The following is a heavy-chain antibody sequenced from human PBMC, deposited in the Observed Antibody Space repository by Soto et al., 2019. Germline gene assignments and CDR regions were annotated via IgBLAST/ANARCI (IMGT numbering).Heavy chain of an antibody. D-gene: IGHD2-15*01. Sequence: QVQLVQSGAEVKKPGASVKVSCKASGYTFTSYAMHWVRQAPGQRLEWMGWINAGNGNTKYSQKFQGRVTITRDTSASTAYMELSSLRSEDTAVYYCARAVNCSGGSCYSDAFDIWGQGTMVTVSS. J-gene: IGHJ3*02. CDR2: INAGNGNT. CDR3: ARAVNCSGGSCYSDAFDI. CDR1: GYTFTSYA. V-gene: IGHV1-3*01.